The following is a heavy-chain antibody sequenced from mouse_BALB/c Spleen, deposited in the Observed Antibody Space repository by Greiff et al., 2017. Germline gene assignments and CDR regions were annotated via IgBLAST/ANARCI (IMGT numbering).Heavy chain of an antibody. CDR2: IRLKSNNYAT. CDR1: GFTFSNYW. D-gene: IGHD1-2*01. CDR3: TGIHYYGYWFAY. V-gene: IGHV6-6*02. Sequence: EVQLVESGGGLVQPGGSMKLSCVASGFTFSNYWMNWVRPSPEKGLEWVAEIRLKSNNYATHYAESVKGRFTISRDDSKSSVYLQMNNLRAEDTGIYYCTGIHYYGYWFAYWGQGTLVTVSA. J-gene: IGHJ3*01.